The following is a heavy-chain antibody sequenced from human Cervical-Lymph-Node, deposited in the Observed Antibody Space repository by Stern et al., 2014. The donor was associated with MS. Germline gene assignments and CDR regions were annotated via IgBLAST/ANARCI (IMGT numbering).Heavy chain of an antibody. D-gene: IGHD1-1*01. CDR2: IYWDDDK. J-gene: IGHJ5*02. Sequence: QVTLKESGPTLVKPTQTLTLTCTFSGFSLTTSGVGVGWIRQPPGKALEWLALIYWDDDKLYSPSLKSRLTITKDTSKNQVVLTMTNVDPVDTATYYCAHSSSFVTTPPNWFDPWGQGTLVTVSS. CDR3: AHSSSFVTTPPNWFDP. V-gene: IGHV2-5*02. CDR1: GFSLTTSGVG.